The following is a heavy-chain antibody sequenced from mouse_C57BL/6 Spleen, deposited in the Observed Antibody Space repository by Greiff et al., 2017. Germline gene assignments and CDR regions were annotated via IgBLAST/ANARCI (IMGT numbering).Heavy chain of an antibody. CDR2: INPGSGGT. V-gene: IGHV1-54*01. D-gene: IGHD1-1*01. Sequence: QVQLKESGAELVRPGTSVKVSCKASGYAFTNYLIEWVKQRPGQGLEWIGVINPGSGGTNYNEKFKGKATLTADKSSSTAYMQLSSLTSEDSAVYFCARVGAIYYYGSSYWGQGTTLTVSS. CDR3: ARVGAIYYYGSSY. J-gene: IGHJ2*01. CDR1: GYAFTNYL.